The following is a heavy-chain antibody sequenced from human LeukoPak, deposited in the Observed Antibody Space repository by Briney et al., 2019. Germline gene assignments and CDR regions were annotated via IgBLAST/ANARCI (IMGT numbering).Heavy chain of an antibody. CDR3: ARGTYDILTGYGFDP. J-gene: IGHJ5*02. CDR2: ISAYNGNT. Sequence: VASVKVSCKASGYTFTSYGISWVRQAPGQGLEWMGWISAYNGNTNYAQKLQGRVTMTTDTSTSTAYMELRSLRSDDTAVYYCARGTYDILTGYGFDPWGQGTLVTVSS. D-gene: IGHD3-9*01. V-gene: IGHV1-18*01. CDR1: GYTFTSYG.